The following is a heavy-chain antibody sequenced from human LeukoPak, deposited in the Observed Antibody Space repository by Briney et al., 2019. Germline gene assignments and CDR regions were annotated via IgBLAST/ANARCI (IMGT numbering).Heavy chain of an antibody. Sequence: AETLSLTCTVSFGSISSSSYYWGWIRRPPGRGLERIEMVYYSGSTYSNPSLTRRVTISAGTSKTQFSLKLSYVTAADTAVYYCAREVMGATYAFDIWGQGTLVTVSS. CDR2: VYYSGST. D-gene: IGHD1-26*01. V-gene: IGHV4-39*02. J-gene: IGHJ3*02. CDR3: AREVMGATYAFDI. CDR1: FGSISSSSYY.